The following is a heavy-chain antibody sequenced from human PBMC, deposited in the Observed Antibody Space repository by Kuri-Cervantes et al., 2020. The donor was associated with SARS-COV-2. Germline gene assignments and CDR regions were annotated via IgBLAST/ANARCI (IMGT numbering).Heavy chain of an antibody. CDR3: ARGQGQYYYGSGSYYFFDY. V-gene: IGHV4-4*07. D-gene: IGHD3-10*01. J-gene: IGHJ4*02. CDR2: IYTSGST. CDR1: GGSISSYY. Sequence: SETLSLTCTVSGGSISSYYWSWIRQPAGKGLEWIGRIYTSGSTNYNPSLKSRVTISVDTSKNQFSLKLSSVTAADTAVYYCARGQGQYYYGSGSYYFFDYWGQGTLVTVSS.